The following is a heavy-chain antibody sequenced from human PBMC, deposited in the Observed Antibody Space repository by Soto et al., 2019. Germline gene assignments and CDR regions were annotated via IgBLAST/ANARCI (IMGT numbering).Heavy chain of an antibody. Sequence: PGGSLRLSCAASGFGFTFSTSAMSWVRQAPGKGLEWVSTFRESGGTTHYANSVKGRFTISRDTSKNTLYLQMSSQRAEDTAVYYCAKEAVSGWYYFDYWGPGTLVTVSS. V-gene: IGHV3-23*01. CDR2: FRESGGTT. CDR1: GFGFTFSTSA. J-gene: IGHJ4*02. CDR3: AKEAVSGWYYFDY. D-gene: IGHD6-19*01.